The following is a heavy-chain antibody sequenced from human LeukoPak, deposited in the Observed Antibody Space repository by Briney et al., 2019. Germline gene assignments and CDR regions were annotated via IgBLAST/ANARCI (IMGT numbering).Heavy chain of an antibody. J-gene: IGHJ6*03. V-gene: IGHV1-2*02. CDR2: INPNSGGT. CDR3: ARDIVATRDYYYYYMDV. Sequence: ASVKVSCTASGYTFTGYYMHWVRQAPGQGLEWMGWINPNSGGTNYAQKFQGRVTMTRDTSISTAYMELSRLRSDDTAVYYCARDIVATRDYYYYYMDVWGKGTTVTVSS. D-gene: IGHD5-12*01. CDR1: GYTFTGYY.